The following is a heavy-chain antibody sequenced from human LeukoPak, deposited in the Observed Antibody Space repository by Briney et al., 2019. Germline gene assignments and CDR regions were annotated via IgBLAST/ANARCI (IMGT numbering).Heavy chain of an antibody. D-gene: IGHD3-10*01. CDR1: GFTFNNYN. Sequence: GGSLRLSCATSGFTFNNYNMNWVRQAPGRALEWVSSITSSGTYIFYADSVKGRSTISRDNAKNSLYLQLNSLRAEDTAVYYCARLSEMFRGPQVIYYFDFWGQGTLVTVSS. CDR2: ITSSGTYI. J-gene: IGHJ4*02. CDR3: ARLSEMFRGPQVIYYFDF. V-gene: IGHV3-21*01.